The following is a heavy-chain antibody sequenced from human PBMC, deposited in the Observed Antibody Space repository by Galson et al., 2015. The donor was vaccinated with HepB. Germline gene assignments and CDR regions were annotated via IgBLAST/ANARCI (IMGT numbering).Heavy chain of an antibody. D-gene: IGHD4/OR15-4a*01. J-gene: IGHJ4*02. V-gene: IGHV3-11*06. CDR3: ARVAHADYGDHAHFDY. Sequence: SLRLSCAASGFTFSDYYMTWIRQAPGKGLEWLSYISSNTIYTNYADSVKGRFSISRDNVKNSAYLQMNSLRAEDTALYYCARVAHADYGDHAHFDYWGQGALVTVSS. CDR1: GFTFSDYY. CDR2: ISSNTIYT.